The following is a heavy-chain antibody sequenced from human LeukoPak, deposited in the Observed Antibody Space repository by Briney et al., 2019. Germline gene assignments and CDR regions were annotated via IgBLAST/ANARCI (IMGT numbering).Heavy chain of an antibody. V-gene: IGHV4-34*01. J-gene: IGHJ4*02. D-gene: IGHD3-10*01. Sequence: SETLSLTCAVYGGSFSGYYWDWIRQPPGKGLEWIGSIYYSGSTYYNPSLKSRVTISVDTSKNQFSLKLSSVTAADTAVYYCVRESKLFFGETRWGQGTLVTVSS. CDR2: IYYSGST. CDR1: GGSFSGYY. CDR3: VRESKLFFGETR.